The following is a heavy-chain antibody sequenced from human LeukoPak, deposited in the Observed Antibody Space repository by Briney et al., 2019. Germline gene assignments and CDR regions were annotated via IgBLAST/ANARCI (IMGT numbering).Heavy chain of an antibody. V-gene: IGHV4-34*01. CDR2: DNDSESP. CDR1: GGSFSGYY. CDR3: AGGQAAVASEGFDY. D-gene: IGHD6-19*01. J-gene: IGHJ4*02. Sequence: SETLSLTCAVYGGSFSGYYWSWIRQPPGKGLEWIGEDNDSESPNYSPSLKSRVTISVDTSKKQLSLKLSSVTAADTAVYYCAGGQAAVASEGFDYWGQGTLVTVSS.